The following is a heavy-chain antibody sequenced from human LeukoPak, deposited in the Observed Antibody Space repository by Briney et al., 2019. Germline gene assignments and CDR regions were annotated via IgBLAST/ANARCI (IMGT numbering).Heavy chain of an antibody. CDR3: ARDRGNPHDAFDI. V-gene: IGHV7-4-1*02. Sequence: ASVKVSCRASGYTFTGYYMHWVRQAPGQGLEWMGWINTNTGNPTYAQGFTGRFVFSLDTSVSTAYLQISSLKAEDTAVYYCARDRGNPHDAFDIWGQGTMVTVSS. D-gene: IGHD2/OR15-2a*01. J-gene: IGHJ3*02. CDR1: GYTFTGYY. CDR2: INTNTGNP.